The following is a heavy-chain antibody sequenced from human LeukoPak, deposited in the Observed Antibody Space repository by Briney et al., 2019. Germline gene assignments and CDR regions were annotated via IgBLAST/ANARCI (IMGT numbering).Heavy chain of an antibody. CDR3: AKFSSSWSYFDY. J-gene: IGHJ4*02. CDR1: SGSISIYY. Sequence: SETLSLTCTVSSGSISIYYWSWIRQPPGKGLEWVGYIYYSGSANYNPSLKSRVTISVDTSKNQFSLKLSSVTAADTVVYYCAKFSSSWSYFDYWGQGTLVTVSS. CDR2: IYYSGSA. V-gene: IGHV4-59*01. D-gene: IGHD6-13*01.